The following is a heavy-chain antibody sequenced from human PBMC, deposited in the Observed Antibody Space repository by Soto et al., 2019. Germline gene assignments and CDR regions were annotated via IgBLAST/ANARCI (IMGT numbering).Heavy chain of an antibody. Sequence: QVQLQESGPGLVKPSETLSLTFTVSGGSISSYYWSWIRQPPGKGLEWIGYIYYSGSTNYNSSLKSRVTISVDTSKNQFSLKLSSVTASDTAVYYCARSYYGSGPFDYWGQGTLVTVSS. CDR3: ARSYYGSGPFDY. D-gene: IGHD3-10*01. CDR1: GGSISSYY. CDR2: IYYSGST. J-gene: IGHJ4*02. V-gene: IGHV4-59*01.